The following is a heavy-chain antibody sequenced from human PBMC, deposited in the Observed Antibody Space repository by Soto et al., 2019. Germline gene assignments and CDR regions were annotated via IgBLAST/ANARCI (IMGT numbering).Heavy chain of an antibody. D-gene: IGHD1-26*01. V-gene: IGHV1-2*02. J-gene: IGHJ4*02. CDR1: GYTFTAHY. CDR3: ARVSRAVGASTTDDF. Sequence: QVQLVQSGAEVKKPGASVKVSCKASGYTFTAHYIHWVRQAPGQGFEWMGRINPNSGDTSYAQRLQGRVTMTRDTSINTVFMELGSLRSDDTALYYCARVSRAVGASTTDDFWAQGTLVTVSS. CDR2: INPNSGDT.